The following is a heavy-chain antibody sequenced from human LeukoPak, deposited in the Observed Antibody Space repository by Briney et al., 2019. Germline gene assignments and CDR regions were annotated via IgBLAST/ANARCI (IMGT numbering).Heavy chain of an antibody. Sequence: ASVKGSSKTSVYTLTRYCMHCVRQAPGQGLEWMGWINPKSGDTNHAQKFQGRVTMTRDTSISTAHMELNRLGSDDTAVYYCAPSHCSPCYFDYWGQGTLVTVSS. CDR3: APSHCSPCYFDY. V-gene: IGHV1-2*02. CDR1: VYTLTRYC. D-gene: IGHD2-21*01. CDR2: INPKSGDT. J-gene: IGHJ4*02.